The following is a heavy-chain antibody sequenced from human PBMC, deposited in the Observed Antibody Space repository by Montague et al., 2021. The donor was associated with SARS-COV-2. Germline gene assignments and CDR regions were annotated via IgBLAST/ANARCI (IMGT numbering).Heavy chain of an antibody. V-gene: IGHV4-38-2*02. CDR2: IHHSGNT. CDR1: GRSISTDHY. CDR3: ASQVAYLDYFDP. Sequence: SETLSLTCTVSGRSISTDHYWGWIRQPPGKGLEWIGSIHHSGNTYYNPSLKSQLTISIDTSKNQFSLKLTSLTAADTAVYYCASQVAYLDYFDPWGQGTLVTVSS. J-gene: IGHJ5*02. D-gene: IGHD4-11*01.